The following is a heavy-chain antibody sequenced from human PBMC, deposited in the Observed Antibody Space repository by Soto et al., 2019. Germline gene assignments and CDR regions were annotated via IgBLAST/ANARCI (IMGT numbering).Heavy chain of an antibody. CDR3: ARGRYGDY. V-gene: IGHV1-18*01. D-gene: IGHD1-1*01. CDR2: ISAHNGNT. J-gene: IGHJ4*02. CDR1: GYTFTSYG. Sequence: QVHLVQSGAEVKKPGASVKVSCKGSGYTFTSYGITWVRQAPGQGLEWMGWISAHNGNTDYAQKLQGRVTETRDTSTSTAYMELRSLRSEDTAVYYCARGRYGDYWGQGALVTVSS.